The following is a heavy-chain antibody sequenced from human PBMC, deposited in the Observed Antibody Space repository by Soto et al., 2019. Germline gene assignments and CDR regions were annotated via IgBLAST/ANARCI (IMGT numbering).Heavy chain of an antibody. V-gene: IGHV3-21*01. J-gene: IGHJ4*02. D-gene: IGHD5-12*01. CDR3: ARDLGWLRFGFDY. CDR2: ISSSSSYI. CDR1: GFTFSSYS. Sequence: EVQLVESGGGLVKPGGSLRLSCAASGFTFSSYSMNWVRQAPGKGLEWVSSISSSSSYIYYADSVKGRFTISRDNAKNSMYLQMNSLRAEDTAGYYWARDLGWLRFGFDYWGPGTPGPVSS.